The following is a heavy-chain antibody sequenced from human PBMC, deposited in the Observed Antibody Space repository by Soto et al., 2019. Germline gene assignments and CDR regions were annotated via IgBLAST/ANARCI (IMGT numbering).Heavy chain of an antibody. D-gene: IGHD4-17*01. V-gene: IGHV4-31*03. CDR3: ARHLSGDYPNANWFDP. CDR1: NGSIDNTVFF. J-gene: IGHJ5*02. CDR2: ISYSGKT. Sequence: TLSLTCTVSNGSIDNTVFFWNWIRQHPGRGLEWIGYISYSGKTFYNPPLQSRVSMSLDTSTNQISLKLSSVTAADTAVYFCARHLSGDYPNANWFDPWGQGTLVTVSS.